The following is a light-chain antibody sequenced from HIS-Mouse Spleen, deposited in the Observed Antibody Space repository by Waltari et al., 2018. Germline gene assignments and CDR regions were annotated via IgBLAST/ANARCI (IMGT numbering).Light chain of an antibody. V-gene: IGLV2-14*03. CDR1: SSDVGGYNY. CDR2: DVS. Sequence: QSALTQPASVSGSPGQSTTIPCPGTSSDVGGYNYVSGYQQHPGKAPKLMIYDVSNRPSGVSNRFSGSKSGNTASLTISGLQAEDEADYYCSSYTSSSFNVVFGGGTKLTVL. J-gene: IGLJ2*01. CDR3: SSYTSSSFNVV.